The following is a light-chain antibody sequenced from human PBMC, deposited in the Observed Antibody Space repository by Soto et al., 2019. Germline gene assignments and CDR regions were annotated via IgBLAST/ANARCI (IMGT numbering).Light chain of an antibody. V-gene: IGLV2-8*01. Sequence: QSALTQPPSASGSPGQSVTISCTGTSSDVGGYDYVSWYQQHPGKAPKLMIYEVTKRPSGVPDRFSGSKSGNTASLTVSGLQAEDEADYYCSSYAGSNTFVFGIGTKVTV. CDR1: SSDVGGYDY. CDR3: SSYAGSNTFV. CDR2: EVT. J-gene: IGLJ1*01.